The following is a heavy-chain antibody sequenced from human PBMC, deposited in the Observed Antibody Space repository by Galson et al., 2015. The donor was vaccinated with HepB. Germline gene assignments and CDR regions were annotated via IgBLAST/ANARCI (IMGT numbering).Heavy chain of an antibody. Sequence: TLSLTCTVSGGSISSYYWSWIRQPPGEGLEWIGYIYYSGSTNYNPSLKSRVTISVDTSKNQFSLKLSSVTAADTAVYYCARENEYGGNSYAFDIWGQGTMVTVSS. V-gene: IGHV4-59*01. CDR3: ARENEYGGNSYAFDI. J-gene: IGHJ3*02. CDR1: GGSISSYY. D-gene: IGHD4-23*01. CDR2: IYYSGST.